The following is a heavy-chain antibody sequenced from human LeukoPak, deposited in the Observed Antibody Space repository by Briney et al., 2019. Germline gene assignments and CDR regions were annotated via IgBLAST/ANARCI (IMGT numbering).Heavy chain of an antibody. CDR2: IGGGGENT. CDR1: GFTFNRYA. V-gene: IGHV3-23*01. CDR3: AKVLTGSQDY. J-gene: IGHJ4*02. Sequence: GGSLRLSCAASGFTFNRYALSWVRQAPGKGLEWVSTIGGGGENTYYADSVKGRFTISRDSSKNTVYLHMKSLRAEDTAVYFCAKVLTGSQDYWGQGTLVTVSS. D-gene: IGHD1-14*01.